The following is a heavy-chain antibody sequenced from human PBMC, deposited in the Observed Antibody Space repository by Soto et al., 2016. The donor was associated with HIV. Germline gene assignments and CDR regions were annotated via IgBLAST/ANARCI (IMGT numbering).Heavy chain of an antibody. CDR1: GGSFSGYY. Sequence: QVQLQQWGAGLLKASETLSLTCAVYGGSFSGYYWNWIRQPPGKGLKWIGEINDSGSTNYNPSLKSRVTISVDTSKNQFSLKLTSLTAADTAVHYCARGGTICGGNSCYHYFDYWGQGTLVTVSS. D-gene: IGHD2-15*01. J-gene: IGHJ4*02. CDR2: INDSGST. V-gene: IGHV4-34*01. CDR3: ARGGTICGGNSCYHYFDY.